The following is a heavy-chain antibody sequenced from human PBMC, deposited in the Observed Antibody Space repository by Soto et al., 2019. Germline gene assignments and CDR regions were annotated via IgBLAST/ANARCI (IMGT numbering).Heavy chain of an antibody. CDR1: GFTISSNY. J-gene: IGHJ6*02. D-gene: IGHD3-10*01. CDR2: IFSGGST. Sequence: EVQLVESGGGLVQPGGSLRLSCAASGFTISSNYMSWVRQAPGKGLEWVSVIFSGGSTYYADSVKGRFTISRDNSKNTLYLQMNTLRAEDTAVYYCARDMVRGMDVWGQVTTVTVSS. V-gene: IGHV3-66*01. CDR3: ARDMVRGMDV.